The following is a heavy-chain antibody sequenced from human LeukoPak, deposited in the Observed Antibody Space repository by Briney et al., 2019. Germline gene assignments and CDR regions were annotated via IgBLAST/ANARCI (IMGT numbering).Heavy chain of an antibody. CDR2: INPSGGST. J-gene: IGHJ6*02. D-gene: IGHD6-6*01. CDR3: ARDPAARTDYYYYGMDV. Sequence: GASVKVSCKASGYTFTSYYMHWVRQAPRQGLEWMGIINPSGGSTSNAQKFQGRVTMTRDTSTSTVYMELSSLRSEDTAVYYCARDPAARTDYYYYGMDVWGQGTTVTVSS. CDR1: GYTFTSYY. V-gene: IGHV1-46*01.